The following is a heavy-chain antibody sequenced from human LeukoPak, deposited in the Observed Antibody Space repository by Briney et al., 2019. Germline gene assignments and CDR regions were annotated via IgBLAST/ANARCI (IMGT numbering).Heavy chain of an antibody. Sequence: PGGSLRLSCAASGFTFSSYAMSWVRQAPGKGLEWVSAISGSGGSTYHADSVKGRFTISRDNSKNTLYLQMNSLRAEDTAVYYCAVLEGGYSYGYYGYWGQGTLVTVSS. V-gene: IGHV3-23*01. J-gene: IGHJ4*02. CDR1: GFTFSSYA. CDR3: AVLEGGYSYGYYGY. CDR2: ISGSGGST. D-gene: IGHD5-18*01.